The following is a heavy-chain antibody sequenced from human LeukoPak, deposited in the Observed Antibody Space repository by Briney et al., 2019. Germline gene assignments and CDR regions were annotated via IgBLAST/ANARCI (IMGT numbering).Heavy chain of an antibody. J-gene: IGHJ4*02. V-gene: IGHV3-23*01. D-gene: IGHD3-10*01. Sequence: PGGSLRLSCAASGFTFSSYAMSWVRQAPGKGLEWVSTISGSDGTTYYSDSVKGRFTISRDNSKNTLYLQMDSLRAEDMAVYYCAKVAHYYGSGSYYEYYFDYWGQGTLVTVSS. CDR2: ISGSDGTT. CDR3: AKVAHYYGSGSYYEYYFDY. CDR1: GFTFSSYA.